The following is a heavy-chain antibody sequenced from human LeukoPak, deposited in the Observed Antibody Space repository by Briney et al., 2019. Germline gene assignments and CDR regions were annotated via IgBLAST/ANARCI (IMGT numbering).Heavy chain of an antibody. V-gene: IGHV4-61*02. CDR1: GGSISSGSYY. CDR2: IYTSGST. J-gene: IGHJ4*02. Sequence: SQTLSLTCTVSGGSISSGSYYWSWIRQPAGKGLEWIGRIYTSGSTKYNPSLKSRVTISVDTSKNQFSLKLSSVTAADTAVYYCAREGYDFWSGYYTDYWGQGTLVTVSS. D-gene: IGHD3-3*01. CDR3: AREGYDFWSGYYTDY.